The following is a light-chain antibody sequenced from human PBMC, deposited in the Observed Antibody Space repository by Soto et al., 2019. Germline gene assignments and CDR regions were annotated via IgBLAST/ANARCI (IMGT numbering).Light chain of an antibody. J-gene: IGKJ1*01. CDR2: DSS. CDR1: QSISSW. CDR3: QQYNSYSWT. V-gene: IGKV1-5*01. Sequence: IHMTHSPSTLSASVLYRVTITFLASQSISSWLAWYQQKPGKAPKLLIYDSSSLESGVTSRFSGSGSGTEFTLTISSLQPDDFAIYYCQQYNSYSWTFGQGTKVDIK.